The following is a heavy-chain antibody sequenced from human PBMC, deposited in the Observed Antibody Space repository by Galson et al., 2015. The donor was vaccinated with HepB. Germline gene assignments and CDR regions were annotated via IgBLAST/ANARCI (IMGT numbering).Heavy chain of an antibody. CDR1: GLTFNNFA. Sequence: SLRLSCAASGLTFNNFAMSWVRQAPGKGLEWVSAISGNGDNTYYADSVRGRFPISRDTSRNTLYLQMRSLRADDTALYYCARAGIRDVVPTARFSTAPDYWGQGTLVTIFS. J-gene: IGHJ4*02. V-gene: IGHV3-23*01. CDR2: ISGNGDNT. CDR3: ARAGIRDVVPTARFSTAPDY. D-gene: IGHD3-3*01.